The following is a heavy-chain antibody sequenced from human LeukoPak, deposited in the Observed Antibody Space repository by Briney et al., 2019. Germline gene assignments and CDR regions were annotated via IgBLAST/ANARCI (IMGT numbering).Heavy chain of an antibody. CDR3: AKAIYGSGSYPTYNWFDP. J-gene: IGHJ5*02. V-gene: IGHV3-23*01. CDR2: ISGSGGST. Sequence: PGGSLRLSSAAPGFTFSSYAMSWVRQAPGKGLEWVSAISGSGGSTYYADSVKGRFTISRDNSKNTLYLQMNSLRAEDTAVYYCAKAIYGSGSYPTYNWFDPWGQGTLVTVSS. D-gene: IGHD3-10*01. CDR1: GFTFSSYA.